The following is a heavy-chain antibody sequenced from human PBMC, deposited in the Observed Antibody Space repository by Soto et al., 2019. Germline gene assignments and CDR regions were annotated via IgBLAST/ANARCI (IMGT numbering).Heavy chain of an antibody. V-gene: IGHV4-61*01. CDR3: ELLAGTSDY. CDR1: GGSVSSGSYY. J-gene: IGHJ4*02. Sequence: SETLSLTCTVSGGSVSSGSYYWSWIRQPPGKGLEWIGYIYYSGSTNYNPSLKSRVTISVDTSKNQFSLTLSSVTAADTAVYYCELLAGTSDYWGQGTLVTVSS. D-gene: IGHD6-13*01. CDR2: IYYSGST.